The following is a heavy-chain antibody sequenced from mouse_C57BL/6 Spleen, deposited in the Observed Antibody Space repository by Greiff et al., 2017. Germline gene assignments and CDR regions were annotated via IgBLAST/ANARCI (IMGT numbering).Heavy chain of an antibody. CDR1: GYSITSGYY. V-gene: IGHV3-6*01. CDR3: ARDDGNYYFDC. Sequence: ESGPGLVKPSQSLSLTCSVTGYSITSGYYWNWIRQFPGNKLEWMGYISYDGSNNYNPSLKNRISITRDTSKNQFFLKLNSVTTEDTATYYCARDDGNYYFDCWGQGTTLTVSS. J-gene: IGHJ2*01. CDR2: ISYDGSN. D-gene: IGHD2-1*01.